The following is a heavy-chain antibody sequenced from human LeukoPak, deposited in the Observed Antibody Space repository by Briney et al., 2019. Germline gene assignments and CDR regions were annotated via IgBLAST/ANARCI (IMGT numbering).Heavy chain of an antibody. D-gene: IGHD3-3*01. J-gene: IGHJ4*02. CDR3: ARGPYYDFWSGYPGFDY. V-gene: IGHV1-18*01. CDR2: ISAYNGNT. CDR1: GYTFTSYG. Sequence: ASVKVSCKASGYTFTSYGISWVRQAPGRGLEWMGWISAYNGNTNYAQKLQGRVAMTTDTSTSTAYMELRSLRSDDTAVYYCARGPYYDFWSGYPGFDYWGQGTLVTVSS.